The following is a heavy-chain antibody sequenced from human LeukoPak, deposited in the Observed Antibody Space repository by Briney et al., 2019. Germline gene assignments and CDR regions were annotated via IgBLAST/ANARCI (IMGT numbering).Heavy chain of an antibody. V-gene: IGHV3-23*01. J-gene: IGHJ4*02. CDR2: ILGGSGDTT. D-gene: IGHD3-9*01. CDR1: GFTFNSYA. Sequence: GGSLRLSCAASGFTFNSYAMSWVRQAPGKGLEGVSVILGGSGDTTYYPDSVRGRFTMSRDNSKNTVYLQMNSLRVEDTAIYYCARNDILTGHTNWYFEYWGQGTLVTVSS. CDR3: ARNDILTGHTNWYFEY.